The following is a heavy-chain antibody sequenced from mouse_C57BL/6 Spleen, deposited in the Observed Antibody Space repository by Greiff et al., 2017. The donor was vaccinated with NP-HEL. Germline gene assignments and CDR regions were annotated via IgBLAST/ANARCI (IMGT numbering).Heavy chain of an antibody. CDR3: ASMVTTGPPGDD. D-gene: IGHD2-2*01. CDR2: IDPSDSYT. CDR1: GYTFTSYW. V-gene: IGHV1-59*01. Sequence: QVQLQQSGAELVRPGTSVKLSCKASGYTFTSYWMHWVKQRPGQGLEWIGVIDPSDSYTNYNQKFKGKATLTVDTSSSTAYMQLSSLTSEDSAVYYCASMVTTGPPGDDWGQGTTLTVSS. J-gene: IGHJ2*01.